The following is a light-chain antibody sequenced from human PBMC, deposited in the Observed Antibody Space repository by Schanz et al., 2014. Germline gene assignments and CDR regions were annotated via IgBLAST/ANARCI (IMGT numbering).Light chain of an antibody. Sequence: EVVLTQSPGTLSLSPGEGVTLSCRASEGVASNYVAWYQQKPGQAPRLLIDGASTRVTGIPDRFRGRGSLTDFTLTISRLEPEDFALYYCQQYGSPITFGQGTRLEIK. V-gene: IGKV3-20*01. CDR2: GAS. CDR1: EGVASNY. J-gene: IGKJ5*01. CDR3: QQYGSPIT.